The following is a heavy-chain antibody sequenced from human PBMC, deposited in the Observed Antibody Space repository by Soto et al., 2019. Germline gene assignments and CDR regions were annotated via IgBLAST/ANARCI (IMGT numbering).Heavy chain of an antibody. D-gene: IGHD6-13*01. V-gene: IGHV1-8*01. CDR1: GYTFTSYD. J-gene: IGHJ6*03. Sequence: ASVKVSCKASGYTFTSYDINWVRQATGQGLEWMGWMNPNSGNTGYAQKFQGRVTMTRNTSISTAYMELSSLRSDDTAVYYCARLAAAGRYYDYYYLDVWGKGTTVTVSS. CDR3: ARLAAAGRYYDYYYLDV. CDR2: MNPNSGNT.